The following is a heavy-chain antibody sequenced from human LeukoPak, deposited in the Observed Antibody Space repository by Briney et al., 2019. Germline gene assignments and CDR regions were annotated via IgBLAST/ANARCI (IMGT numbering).Heavy chain of an antibody. CDR3: ARGSRPNIVVVPAANYYGMDV. J-gene: IGHJ6*02. CDR1: GGSFSGYY. V-gene: IGHV4-34*01. D-gene: IGHD2-2*01. CDR2: INHSGST. Sequence: KPSETLSLTCAVYGGSFSGYYWSWIRQPPGKGLEWIGEINHSGSTNYNPSLKSRVTISVDTSKNQFSLKLSSVTAADTAVYYCARGSRPNIVVVPAANYYGMDVWGQGTTVTVSS.